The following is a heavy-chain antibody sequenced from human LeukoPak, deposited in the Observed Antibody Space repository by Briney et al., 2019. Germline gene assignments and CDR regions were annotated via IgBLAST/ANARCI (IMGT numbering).Heavy chain of an antibody. V-gene: IGHV4-39*07. J-gene: IGHJ4*02. Sequence: SETLSLTCTVSGGSISSSSYYWGWIRQPPGKGLEWIVSIYYSGSTYYNPSLKSRVTISVDTSKNQFSLKLSSVTAADTAVYYCARGILDFWSGYHATYFDYWGRGTLVTVSS. CDR1: GGSISSSSYY. CDR2: IYYSGST. CDR3: ARGILDFWSGYHATYFDY. D-gene: IGHD3-3*01.